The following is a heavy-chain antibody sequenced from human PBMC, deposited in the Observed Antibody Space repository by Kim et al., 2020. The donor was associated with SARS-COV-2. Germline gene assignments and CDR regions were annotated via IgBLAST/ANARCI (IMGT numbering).Heavy chain of an antibody. CDR2: INPGNGDI. V-gene: IGHV1-3*01. CDR3: ARHSTDY. J-gene: IGHJ4*02. Sequence: ASVKVSCKASGYTFTKSSMHWVRQAPGQRLEWMGWINPGNGDISYSQKFQGRVTITSDPSASTVYMELSSLTSEDTSIYYCARHSTDYWDQGTLVTVSS. D-gene: IGHD4-17*01. CDR1: GYTFTKSS.